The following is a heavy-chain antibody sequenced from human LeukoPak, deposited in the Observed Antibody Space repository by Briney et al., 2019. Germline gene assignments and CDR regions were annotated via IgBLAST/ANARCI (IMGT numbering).Heavy chain of an antibody. CDR1: GGSIGTYY. V-gene: IGHV4-59*08. CDR2: VYYNGNT. J-gene: IGHJ3*02. D-gene: IGHD6-19*01. CDR3: ARHMSVAYSSGWYELDAFDI. Sequence: SETLSLTCSVSGGSIGTYYWSWIRQPPGKGLEWIGYVYYNGNTNYNPSLKSRVTISVDTSKNQFSLKLSSVTAADTAVYYCARHMSVAYSSGWYELDAFDIWGQGTMVTVSS.